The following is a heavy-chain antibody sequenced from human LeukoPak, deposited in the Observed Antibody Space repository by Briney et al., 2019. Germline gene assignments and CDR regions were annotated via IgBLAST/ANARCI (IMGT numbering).Heavy chain of an antibody. V-gene: IGHV3-30*02. D-gene: IGHD5-18*01. CDR3: ARSSVDTARVDY. CDR1: GFTFSSYA. Sequence: PGGSLRLSCAASGFTFSSYAMSWVRQAPGKGLEWVAFIRYDGSYKYYADSVKGRFTISRDNSKNTLYLQMNSLRVEDTAVYYCARSSVDTARVDYWGQGTLVTVSS. CDR2: IRYDGSYK. J-gene: IGHJ4*02.